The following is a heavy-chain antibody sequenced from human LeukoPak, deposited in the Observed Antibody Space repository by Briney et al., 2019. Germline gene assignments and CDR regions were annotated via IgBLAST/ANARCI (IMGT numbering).Heavy chain of an antibody. D-gene: IGHD4-23*01. CDR2: ISSSGSTI. CDR1: GFTFSSYE. J-gene: IGHJ4*02. Sequence: GGSLRLSCAASGFTFSSYEMHWVRQASGKGLEWVSYISSSGSTIYYADSVKGRFTISRDNAKNSLYLQMNSLRAEDTAVYYCARDYGGSSPFDYWGQGTLVTVSS. V-gene: IGHV3-48*03. CDR3: ARDYGGSSPFDY.